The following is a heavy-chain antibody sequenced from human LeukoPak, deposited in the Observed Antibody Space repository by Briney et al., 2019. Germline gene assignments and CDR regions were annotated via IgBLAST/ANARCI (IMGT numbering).Heavy chain of an antibody. CDR3: AKLTGRNNFDY. CDR2: ISSSGDST. CDR1: GFAFTTYA. J-gene: IGHJ4*02. V-gene: IGHV3-23*01. Sequence: GGSLRLSCAASGFAFTTYAMSWVRQAPGKGLEWVSVISSSGDSTYYADSVKGRFTVYRDNPKNTLYLQMNSLRAEDTAVYYCAKLTGRNNFDYWGQGTLVTVSS.